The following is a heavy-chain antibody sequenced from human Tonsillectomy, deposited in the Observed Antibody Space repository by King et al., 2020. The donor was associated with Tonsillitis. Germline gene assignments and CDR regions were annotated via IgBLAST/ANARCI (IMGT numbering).Heavy chain of an antibody. D-gene: IGHD3-10*01. V-gene: IGHV3-23*04. CDR3: AKDTKWFGENENWFDP. CDR1: GFTFSSYA. CDR2: ISGSGGST. Sequence: VQLVESGGGLVQPGGSLRLSCAASGFTFSSYAMSWVRQAPGKGLEWVSAISGSGGSTYYADSVKGRFTISRDNSKNTLYLQMNSLRAEDTAVYYCAKDTKWFGENENWFDPWGQGTLVTVSS. J-gene: IGHJ5*02.